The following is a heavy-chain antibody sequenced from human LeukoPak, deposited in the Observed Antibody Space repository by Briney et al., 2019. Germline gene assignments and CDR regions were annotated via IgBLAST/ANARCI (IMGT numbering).Heavy chain of an antibody. CDR2: IYTSGST. J-gene: IGHJ4*02. CDR3: ARDLVGMATIALDY. Sequence: RPSETLSLTCTVSGGSISSYYWSWIRQPAGKGLEWIGRIYTSGSTNYNPSLKSRVTMSVDTSKNQFSLKLSSVTAADTPVYYCARDLVGMATIALDYWGQGTLVTVSS. D-gene: IGHD5-24*01. CDR1: GGSISSYY. V-gene: IGHV4-4*07.